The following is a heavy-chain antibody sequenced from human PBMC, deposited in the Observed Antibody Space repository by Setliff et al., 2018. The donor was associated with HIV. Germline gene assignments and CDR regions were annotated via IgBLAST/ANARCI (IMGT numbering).Heavy chain of an antibody. V-gene: IGHV4-59*11. CDR3: ARDQSIAARYLFDP. Sequence: PSETLSLTCTVSGGSIRSHYWSWILQAPGKGLEWIGNIYYSGSTNYNPSLKSRVTISVDTSNNHFSLKLTSVTAADTAVYYCARDQSIAARYLFDPWGQGTLVTVSS. J-gene: IGHJ5*02. D-gene: IGHD6-6*01. CDR2: IYYSGST. CDR1: GGSIRSHY.